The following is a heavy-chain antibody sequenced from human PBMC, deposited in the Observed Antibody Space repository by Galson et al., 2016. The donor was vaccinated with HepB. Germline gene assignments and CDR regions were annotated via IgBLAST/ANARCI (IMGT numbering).Heavy chain of an antibody. D-gene: IGHD3-3*01. CDR1: GFSLSTSEVG. Sequence: PALVKPTQTLTLTCTFSGFSLSTSEVGVGWIRQPPGKALEWLALIYGNDDNRYSPSLKSRLTITKDTSKNQVVLTVTNMDPVDTATYYCAHRDTTGNQRSGYGAFDIWGQGTMVTVSS. J-gene: IGHJ3*02. CDR2: IYGNDDN. CDR3: AHRDTTGNQRSGYGAFDI. V-gene: IGHV2-5*01.